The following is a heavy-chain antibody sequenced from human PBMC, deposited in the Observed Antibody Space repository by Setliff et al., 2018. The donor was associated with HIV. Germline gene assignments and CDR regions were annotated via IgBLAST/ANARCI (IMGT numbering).Heavy chain of an antibody. CDR3: VRVVTFFSTGPHFDP. Sequence: PVGSLRLSCAGSGFSFSSNWIHWVRQTAGKGLLWASRISPDGSSTMYADSVKGRFTISRDNAKNTVYLQMNSLRAEDTGVYYCVRVVTFFSTGPHFDPWGQGTLVTVSS. D-gene: IGHD2-21*02. J-gene: IGHJ5*02. V-gene: IGHV3-74*03. CDR2: ISPDGSST. CDR1: GFSFSSNW.